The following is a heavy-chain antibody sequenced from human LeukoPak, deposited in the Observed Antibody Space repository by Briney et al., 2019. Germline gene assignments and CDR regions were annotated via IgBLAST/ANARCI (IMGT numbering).Heavy chain of an antibody. CDR3: AREERIVGAAFDY. CDR2: ISSSGSTI. CDR1: GFTFSDYY. J-gene: IGHJ4*02. V-gene: IGHV3-11*01. Sequence: GGPLRLSCAASGFTFSDYYMSWIRQAPGKGLEWVSYISSSGSTIYYADSVKGRFTISRDNAKNSLYLQMNSLRAEDTAVYYCAREERIVGAAFDYWGQGTLVTVSS. D-gene: IGHD1-26*01.